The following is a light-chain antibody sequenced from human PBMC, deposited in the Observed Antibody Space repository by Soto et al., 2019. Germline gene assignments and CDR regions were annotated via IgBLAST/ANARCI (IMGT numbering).Light chain of an antibody. CDR2: GAS. Sequence: EVVLTQSPGTLSLSPGERATLSCRASQNVYINSLAWYQQKPGQPPRLLIYGASTRAAAIPDRFSGSGSGAAFALSIDGLEPEDFAIYYCQQYGDSPLTFGPGTRVD. J-gene: IGKJ3*01. CDR1: QNVYINS. CDR3: QQYGDSPLT. V-gene: IGKV3-20*01.